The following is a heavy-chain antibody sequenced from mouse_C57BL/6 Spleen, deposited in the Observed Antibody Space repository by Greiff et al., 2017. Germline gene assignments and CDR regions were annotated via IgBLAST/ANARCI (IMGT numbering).Heavy chain of an antibody. Sequence: DVHLVASWGGLVKPGGSLKLSCAASGFTFSDYGMHWVRQAPEKGLEWVAYISRGRSTIYSADTVKGRFTLSRDNAKNTLFLQMTSLRSEDTAMYYCARAGFYYYGSSPYAMDYWGQGTSVTVSS. CDR3: ARAGFYYYGSSPYAMDY. J-gene: IGHJ4*01. CDR1: GFTFSDYG. CDR2: ISRGRSTI. D-gene: IGHD1-1*01. V-gene: IGHV5-17*01.